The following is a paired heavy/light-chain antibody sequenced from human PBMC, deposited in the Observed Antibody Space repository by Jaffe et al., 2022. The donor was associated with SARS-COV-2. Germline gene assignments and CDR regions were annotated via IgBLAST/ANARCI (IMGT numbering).Light chain of an antibody. V-gene: IGKV3-11*01. Sequence: EIVLTQSPATLSLSPGERATLSCRASQSVSSYLAWYQQKPGQAPRLLIYDASNRATGIPARFSGSGSGTDFTLTISSLEPEDFAVYYCQQRSNWPRYTFGQGTKLEIK. J-gene: IGKJ2*01. CDR2: DAS. CDR3: QQRSNWPRYT. CDR1: QSVSSY.
Heavy chain of an antibody. CDR3: ARDPYNYDSSGYYPGFDY. CDR2: ISYDGSNK. V-gene: IGHV3-30-3*01. D-gene: IGHD3-22*01. J-gene: IGHJ4*02. CDR1: GFTFSSYA. Sequence: QVQLVESGGGVVQPGRSLRLSCAASGFTFSSYAMHWVRQAPGKGLEWVAVISYDGSNKYYADSVKGRFTISRDNSKNTLYLQMNSLRAEDTAVYYCARDPYNYDSSGYYPGFDYWGQGTLVTVSS.